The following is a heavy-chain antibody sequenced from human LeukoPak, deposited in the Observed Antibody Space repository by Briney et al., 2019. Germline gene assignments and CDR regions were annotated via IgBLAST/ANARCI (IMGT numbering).Heavy chain of an antibody. CDR3: ARYSSSWYIDY. V-gene: IGHV1-18*01. D-gene: IGHD6-13*01. J-gene: IGHJ4*02. CDR2: ISAYNGNT. Sequence: ASVKVSCTASGYTFTSYGISWVRQAPGQGLEWMGWISAYNGNTNYAQKLQGRVTMTTDTSTSTAYMELRNLRSDDTAVYYCARYSSSWYIDYWGQGTLVTVSS. CDR1: GYTFTSYG.